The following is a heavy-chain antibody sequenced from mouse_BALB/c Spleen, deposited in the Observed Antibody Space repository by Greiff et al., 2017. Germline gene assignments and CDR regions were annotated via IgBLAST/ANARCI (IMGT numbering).Heavy chain of an antibody. J-gene: IGHJ4*01. V-gene: IGHV7-3*02. D-gene: IGHD1-2*01. CDR1: GFTFTDYY. CDR3: ARDSLLHAMDY. Sequence: DVHLVESGGGLVQPGGSLRLPCATSGFTFTDYYMSWVRQPPGKALEWLGFIRNKANGYTTEYSASVKGRFTISRDNSQSILYLQMNTLRAEDSATYSCARDSLLHAMDYWGQGTTVTVSS. CDR2: IRNKANGYTT.